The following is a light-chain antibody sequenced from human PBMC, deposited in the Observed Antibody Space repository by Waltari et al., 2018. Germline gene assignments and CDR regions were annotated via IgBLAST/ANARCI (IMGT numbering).Light chain of an antibody. CDR3: ATWDNSLTAVV. Sequence: QSVLTQPPSVSAAPGQKVTISSSGSSSNIGNYFVSWYHQLPGATPKLLIYDNNKRPSGIPDRFSASKSGTSATLDITGLQIGDEADYYCATWDNSLTAVVFGGGTKLTVL. V-gene: IGLV1-51*01. CDR1: SSNIGNYF. J-gene: IGLJ2*01. CDR2: DNN.